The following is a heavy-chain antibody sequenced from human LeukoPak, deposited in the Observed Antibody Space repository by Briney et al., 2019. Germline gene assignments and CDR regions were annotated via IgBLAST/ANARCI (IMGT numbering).Heavy chain of an antibody. V-gene: IGHV3-23*01. Sequence: GGSLRLSCAASGFTFSSYAMTWVRQAPGKGLEWVSTISGSGGIIHYADSVRGRFTISRDNSRNTVFLQMNSLRVEDTAVYYCAKDPMAAITPDALDIWGQGTMVTVSS. CDR1: GFTFSSYA. CDR2: ISGSGGII. J-gene: IGHJ3*02. D-gene: IGHD5-24*01. CDR3: AKDPMAAITPDALDI.